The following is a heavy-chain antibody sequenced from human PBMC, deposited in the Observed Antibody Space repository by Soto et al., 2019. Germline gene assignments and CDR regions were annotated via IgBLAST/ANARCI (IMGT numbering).Heavy chain of an antibody. CDR3: ARRPIYCSGGSCFYDAFDI. CDR1: GFSLSSSGVG. J-gene: IGHJ3*02. Sequence: QITLKESGPTLVKPTQTLTLTCTFSGFSLSSSGVGVGWIRQPPGKALEWLAFIYWDDNKRYSPSLQSRLTITKDTSKNQVVLTMTNMDPVDTATYYCARRPIYCSGGSCFYDAFDIWGQGTMVTVSS. V-gene: IGHV2-5*02. CDR2: IYWDDNK. D-gene: IGHD2-15*01.